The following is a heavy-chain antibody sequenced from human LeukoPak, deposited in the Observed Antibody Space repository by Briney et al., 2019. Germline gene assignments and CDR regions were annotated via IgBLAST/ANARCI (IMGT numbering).Heavy chain of an antibody. V-gene: IGHV3-23*01. CDR3: AKDQGQAVVPRRFDN. CDR1: GFMFSNFA. D-gene: IGHD2-2*01. J-gene: IGHJ4*02. CDR2: IYYSGGNT. Sequence: PGGSLRLSCAASGFMFSNFAMSWVRQAPGKGLEWVSTIYYSGGNTYSADSVKGRFTISRDNAKNTLYLQMNSLRAEDTAVYYCAKDQGQAVVPRRFDNWGQGTLDTVSS.